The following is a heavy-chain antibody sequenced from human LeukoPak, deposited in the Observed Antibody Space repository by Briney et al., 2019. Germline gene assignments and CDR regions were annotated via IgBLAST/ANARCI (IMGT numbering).Heavy chain of an antibody. J-gene: IGHJ4*02. D-gene: IGHD3-10*01. CDR3: AKRSGSYFPAFYFDY. V-gene: IGHV3-23*01. CDR1: GFTFSSYA. CDR2: ISGSGGST. Sequence: GGSLRLSCAASGFTFSSYAMSWVRQPPGKGGEWVSAISGSGGSTYYADSVKGRFTISRDNSKNTLYLPMNSLRAEDTAVYYCAKRSGSYFPAFYFDYWGQGTLVTVSS.